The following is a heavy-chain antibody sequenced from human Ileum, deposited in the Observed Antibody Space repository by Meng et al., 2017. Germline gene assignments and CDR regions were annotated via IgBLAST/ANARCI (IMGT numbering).Heavy chain of an antibody. CDR2: IIPIFDTP. D-gene: IGHD2-21*02. J-gene: IGHJ4*02. CDR1: GGTFNTYA. Sequence: QVQLVQSGAEVKKPGSSVKVSGKGSGGTFNTYAISWVRQAPGQGLEWMGGIIPIFDTPNYAQKFQDRVTITADASTSTTYMELNGLMSEGTALYYCARGAVVATTYYFDSWGQGTLVTVSS. CDR3: ARGAVVATTYYFDS. V-gene: IGHV1-69*01.